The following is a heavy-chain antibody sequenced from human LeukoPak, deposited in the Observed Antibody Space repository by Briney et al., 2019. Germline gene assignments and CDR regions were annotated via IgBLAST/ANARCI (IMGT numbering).Heavy chain of an antibody. J-gene: IGHJ4*02. Sequence: SETLSLTCTVSGGPISSYYWSWIRQPPGKGLEWIGYIYYSGSTYYNPSLKSRVTISVDTSKNQFSLKLSSVTAADTAVYYCARLPNQQWLAYFDYWGQGTLVTVSS. CDR2: IYYSGST. V-gene: IGHV4-59*08. CDR1: GGPISSYY. CDR3: ARLPNQQWLAYFDY. D-gene: IGHD6-19*01.